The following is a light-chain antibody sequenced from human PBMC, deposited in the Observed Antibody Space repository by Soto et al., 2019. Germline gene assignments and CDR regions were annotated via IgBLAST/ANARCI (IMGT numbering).Light chain of an antibody. CDR3: QQYGTSALT. CDR1: QSVSSSY. CDR2: GTS. V-gene: IGKV3-20*01. J-gene: IGKJ4*02. Sequence: IVLTQSPGTLSLSPEKRATLSCRARQSVSSSYLVWYQQRPGQPPRLLIYGTSTRAAGISGRFSGSGSGTDFTLTIYRLEPGDSAVYYCQQYGTSALTFGGGTKV.